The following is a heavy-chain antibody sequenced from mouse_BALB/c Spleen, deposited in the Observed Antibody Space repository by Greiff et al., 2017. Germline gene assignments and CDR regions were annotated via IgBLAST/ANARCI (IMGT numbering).Heavy chain of an antibody. J-gene: IGHJ3*01. CDR1: GFTFTDYY. V-gene: IGHV7-3*02. CDR3: ARERYDGAWFAY. D-gene: IGHD2-14*01. CDR2: IRNKANGYTT. Sequence: VQLKESGGGLVQPGGSLRLSCATSGFTFTDYYMSWVRQPPGKALEWLGFIRNKANGYTTEYSASVKGRFTISRDNSQSILYLQMNTLRAEDSATYYCARERYDGAWFAYWGQGTLVTVSA.